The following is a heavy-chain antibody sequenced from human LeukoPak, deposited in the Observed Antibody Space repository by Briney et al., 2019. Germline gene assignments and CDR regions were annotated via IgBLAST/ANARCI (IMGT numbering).Heavy chain of an antibody. Sequence: SETLSLTCTVSGGSVSSGSYYWSWIRQPPGERLEWIGYIYYSGSTNYNPSLKSRVTISVDTSKNQFSLKLSSVTAADTAVYYCARGWFGELLYLEDWGQGTLVTVSS. J-gene: IGHJ4*02. CDR1: GGSVSSGSYY. CDR2: IYYSGST. D-gene: IGHD3-10*01. V-gene: IGHV4-61*01. CDR3: ARGWFGELLYLED.